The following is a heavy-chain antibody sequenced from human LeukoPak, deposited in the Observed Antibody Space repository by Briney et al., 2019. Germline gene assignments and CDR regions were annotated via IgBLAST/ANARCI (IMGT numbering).Heavy chain of an antibody. Sequence: ASVTVSFKASGYTFTGYYIHWVRQAPGQGLEWMGWINPNSGGTNYAQKFQGRVTMTRDTSISTAYMELSRLRSDDTAVYYCARASYRSRSADYWGQGTLVTVSS. CDR3: ARASYRSRSADY. CDR1: GYTFTGYY. CDR2: INPNSGGT. D-gene: IGHD3-16*02. V-gene: IGHV1-2*02. J-gene: IGHJ4*02.